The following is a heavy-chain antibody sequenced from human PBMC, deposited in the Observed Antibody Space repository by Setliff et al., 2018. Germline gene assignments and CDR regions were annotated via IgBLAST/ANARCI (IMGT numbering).Heavy chain of an antibody. CDR2: INVNSGDT. D-gene: IGHD3-22*01. CDR3: ARGRIHDSSDYIGNWFDP. CDR1: GYTFTGYY. J-gene: IGHJ5*02. Sequence: GASVKVSCKASGYTFTGYYIHWVRQAPGEGLEWMGCINVNSGDTNYAQKFQGRVIVTRDTSSSTAYTELRSLRPDDTAVYFCARGRIHDSSDYIGNWFDPWGQGTLVTVSS. V-gene: IGHV1-2*02.